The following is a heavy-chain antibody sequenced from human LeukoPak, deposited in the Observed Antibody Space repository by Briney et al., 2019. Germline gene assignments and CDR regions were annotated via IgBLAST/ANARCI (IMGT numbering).Heavy chain of an antibody. CDR2: ILHTART. D-gene: IGHD6-13*01. J-gene: IGHJ5*02. CDR3: ARGPAAVHP. Sequence: SETVSLTCAVHDYALTNHFWIWIRQPPGKGLEWIGEILHTARTHYNPSFESRVTISLDTSKKQFFLNLTSVTAADTAVYYCARGPAAVHPWGQGTLVTVSS. V-gene: IGHV4-34*12. CDR1: DYALTNHF.